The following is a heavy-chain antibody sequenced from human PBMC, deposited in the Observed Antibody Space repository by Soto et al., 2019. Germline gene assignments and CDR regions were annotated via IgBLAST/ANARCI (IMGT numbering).Heavy chain of an antibody. D-gene: IGHD5-12*01. V-gene: IGHV1-2*02. CDR1: GYTFTGYW. J-gene: IGHJ4*02. CDR3: ARTSTSGYSGYDLDY. Sequence: ASVKVSCKASGYTFTGYWIHWVRQAPGQGLEWMGYINPNTGGTNYPQNFQGRVTLTRDTSIMTAYMELSSLRSDDTAVYYCARTSTSGYSGYDLDYWGPGTLVTVSS. CDR2: INPNTGGT.